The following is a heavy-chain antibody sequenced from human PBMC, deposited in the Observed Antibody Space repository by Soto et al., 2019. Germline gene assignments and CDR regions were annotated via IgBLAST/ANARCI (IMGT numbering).Heavy chain of an antibody. CDR2: INPNSGGT. V-gene: IGHV1-2*04. D-gene: IGHD3-10*01. CDR3: ARASGSGAVPGHLDF. J-gene: IGHJ4*02. Sequence: ASVKVSCKASGYSFTGYYMHWVRQAPGQGLEWMGWINPNSGGTNYAQKFQGWVTMTRDTSISTAYMELSRLRSDDTAVYYCARASGSGAVPGHLDFPAQRTLVLGSS. CDR1: GYSFTGYY.